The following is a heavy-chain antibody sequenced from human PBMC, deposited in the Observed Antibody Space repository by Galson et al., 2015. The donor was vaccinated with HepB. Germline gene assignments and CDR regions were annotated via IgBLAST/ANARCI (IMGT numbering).Heavy chain of an antibody. CDR3: AKDSTSHGSGTHDY. CDR1: GFNFDDYA. Sequence: SLRLSCAASGFNFDDYAMHWVRQAPGKGLEWVSAISWDGDIIDYADSVKGRFTISRDTSDNSLFLQMNSLRPEDTALYYCAKDSTSHGSGTHDYWGQGTLVTVSA. D-gene: IGHD3-10*01. CDR2: ISWDGDII. V-gene: IGHV3-43D*03. J-gene: IGHJ4*02.